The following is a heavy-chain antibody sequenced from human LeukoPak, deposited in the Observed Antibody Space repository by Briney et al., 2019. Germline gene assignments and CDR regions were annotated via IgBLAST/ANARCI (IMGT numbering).Heavy chain of an antibody. CDR3: ARGGLVRSYPYFDN. J-gene: IGHJ4*02. CDR2: LNWNGAST. V-gene: IGHV3-20*04. Sequence: GGSLRLSCAASGFTFDDYGLSWVRQVPGKGLEWVSGLNWNGASTGYADSVKGRFTISRDNNKQSLYLQMTNLRADDTAVYYCARGGLVRSYPYFDNWGQGTLVTVSS. D-gene: IGHD3/OR15-3a*01. CDR1: GFTFDDYG.